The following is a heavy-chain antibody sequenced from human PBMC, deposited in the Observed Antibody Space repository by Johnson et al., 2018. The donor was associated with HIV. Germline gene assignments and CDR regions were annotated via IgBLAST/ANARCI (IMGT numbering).Heavy chain of an antibody. CDR2: IYSGSNT. D-gene: IGHD4-23*01. CDR1: GFTVSSNY. CDR3: ARHKAVADAFDI. J-gene: IGHJ3*02. V-gene: IGHV3-53*01. Sequence: VQLVESGGGLIQPGGSLRLSCAASGFTVSSNYMSWVRQAPGKGLEWVSVIYSGSNTYYADSVKGRVTISRDNSNNTLYLQMNSLRAEDTSVYYCARHKAVADAFDIWGQGTVVTVS.